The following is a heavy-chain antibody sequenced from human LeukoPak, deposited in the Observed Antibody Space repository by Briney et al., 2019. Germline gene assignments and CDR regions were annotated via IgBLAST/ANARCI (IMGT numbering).Heavy chain of an antibody. CDR2: ISAYNGNT. V-gene: IGHV1-18*01. CDR1: GYRFTSYG. Sequence: ASVTVSCKASGYRFTSYGISWVRQAPGQGLEWMGWISAYNGNTDYAQKFQGRVTMTTDTSTSTAYMELRSLTSDDTAVYYCARDPLRSTWSTYYNALDVWGQGTTVTVSS. D-gene: IGHD6-13*01. CDR3: ARDPLRSTWSTYYNALDV. J-gene: IGHJ6*02.